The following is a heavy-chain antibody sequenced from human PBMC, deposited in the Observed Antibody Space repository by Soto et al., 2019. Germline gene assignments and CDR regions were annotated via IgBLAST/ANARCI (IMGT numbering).Heavy chain of an antibody. J-gene: IGHJ6*02. CDR2: ISAYNGNT. V-gene: IGHV1-18*04. D-gene: IGHD3-3*01. CDR3: ARDRDDFWSGYYLYYYYGMDV. CDR1: GYTFTGYY. Sequence: ASVKVSCKASGYTFTGYYMHWVRQAPGQGLEWMGWISAYNGNTNYAQKLQGRVTMTTDTSTSTAYMELRSLRSDDTAVYYCARDRDDFWSGYYLYYYYGMDVWGQGTTVTVSS.